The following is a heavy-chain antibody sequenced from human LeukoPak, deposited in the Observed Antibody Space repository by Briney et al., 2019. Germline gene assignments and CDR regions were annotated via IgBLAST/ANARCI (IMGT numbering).Heavy chain of an antibody. J-gene: IGHJ4*02. CDR2: ISAYNGNT. V-gene: IGHV1-18*01. CDR3: ARDMGSVVVPAANDY. D-gene: IGHD2-2*01. Sequence: ASVKVSCKASGYTFTSYGISWARQAPGQGLEWVGWISAYNGNTNYAQKLQGRVTMTTDTSTSTAYMELRSLRSDDTAVYYCARDMGSVVVPAANDYWGQGTLVTVSS. CDR1: GYTFTSYG.